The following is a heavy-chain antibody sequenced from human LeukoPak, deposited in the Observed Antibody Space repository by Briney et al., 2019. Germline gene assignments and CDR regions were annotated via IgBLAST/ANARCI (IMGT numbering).Heavy chain of an antibody. D-gene: IGHD2-2*02. CDR2: INPNSGGT. CDR1: GYTFTGYY. J-gene: IGHJ6*02. CDR3: ASSKPGYCSSTSCYITYYYGMDV. Sequence: ASVKVSCKASGYTFTGYYMHWVRQAPGQGLEWMGWINPNSGGTNYAQKFQGRVTMTRDTSISTAYMELSSLRSEDTAVYYCASSKPGYCSSTSCYITYYYGMDVWGQGTTVTVSS. V-gene: IGHV1-2*02.